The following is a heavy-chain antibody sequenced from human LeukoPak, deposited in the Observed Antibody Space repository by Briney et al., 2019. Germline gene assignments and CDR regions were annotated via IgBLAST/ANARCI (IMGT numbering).Heavy chain of an antibody. CDR2: INHSGST. J-gene: IGHJ4*02. D-gene: IGHD4-11*01. V-gene: IGHV4-34*01. Sequence: SETLSLTCAVYGGSFSGYYWSWIRQPPGKGLEWIGEINHSGSTNYNPSLKSRVTISVDTSKNQFSLKLSSVTAADTAVYYCASRYDYSNYIDYWGQGTLVTVSS. CDR3: ASRYDYSNYIDY. CDR1: GGSFSGYY.